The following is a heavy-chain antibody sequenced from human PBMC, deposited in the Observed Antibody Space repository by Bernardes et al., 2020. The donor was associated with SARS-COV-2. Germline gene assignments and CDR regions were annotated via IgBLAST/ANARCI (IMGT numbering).Heavy chain of an antibody. CDR3: AKGRDSGYLVPFDY. D-gene: IGHD3-22*01. CDR2: INHSGDRT. V-gene: IGHV4-34*01. Sequence: SETLSLTCAVYGGSFSGYYWSWIRQPPGKGLEWIGEINHSGDRTNYAGSVKGRFTISRDTSKSTLYLQMNSLRAEDTAVYYCAKGRDSGYLVPFDYWGQGTLVTVSS. CDR1: GGSFSGYY. J-gene: IGHJ4*02.